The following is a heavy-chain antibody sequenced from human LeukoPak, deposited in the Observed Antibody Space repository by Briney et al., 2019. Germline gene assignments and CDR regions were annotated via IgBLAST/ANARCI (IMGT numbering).Heavy chain of an antibody. CDR3: ARARFGDDY. CDR2: INPSGGST. CDR1: GYTFTSYY. Sequence: ASVKVSCKASGYTFTSYYMHWVRQAPGQGLEWMGIINPSGGSTSYAQKFQGRVTMTTDTSTSTAYMELRSLRSDDTAVYYCARARFGDDYWGQGTLVTDSS. D-gene: IGHD3-10*01. V-gene: IGHV1-46*01. J-gene: IGHJ4*02.